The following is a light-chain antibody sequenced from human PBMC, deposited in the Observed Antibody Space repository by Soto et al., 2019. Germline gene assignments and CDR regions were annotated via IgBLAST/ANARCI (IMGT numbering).Light chain of an antibody. V-gene: IGKV3-20*01. CDR3: QQYGSPPIT. J-gene: IGKJ5*01. CDR2: GTS. Sequence: EIVLTQSPATLSLSPGERATLSCRASQSVSSTYLGWHQQQPGQPPRLLMSGTSNRATGTPDRISGSGSGTDFTLTISRLEPEDFAVYYCQQYGSPPITFGQGTRLEIK. CDR1: QSVSSTY.